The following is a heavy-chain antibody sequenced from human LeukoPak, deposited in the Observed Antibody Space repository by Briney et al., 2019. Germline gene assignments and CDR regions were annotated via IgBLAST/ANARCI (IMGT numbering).Heavy chain of an antibody. D-gene: IGHD3-10*01. Sequence: KAAETLSLTCTVSGGSISSYYWSWIRQPAGKGLEWIGRIYTSGSTNYNPSLKSRVTMSVDTSKTQFSLKLSSVAAADTAVYYCARDPRDGSGSYNYWGQGTLVTVSS. CDR1: GGSISSYY. J-gene: IGHJ4*02. V-gene: IGHV4-4*07. CDR3: ARDPRDGSGSYNY. CDR2: IYTSGST.